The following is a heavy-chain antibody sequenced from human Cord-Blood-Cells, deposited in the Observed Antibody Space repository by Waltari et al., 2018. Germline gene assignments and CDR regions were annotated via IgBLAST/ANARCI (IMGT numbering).Heavy chain of an antibody. Sequence: EVQLVESGGGLVQPGGSLRLACAASGFTFSSYSMTWVRQAPGKGLEWVANIKQDGSEKYYVDSVKGRFTISRDNAKNSLYLQMNSLRAEDTAVYYCARDLGVLPQPDYWGQGTLVTVSS. CDR3: ARDLGVLPQPDY. CDR2: IKQDGSEK. J-gene: IGHJ4*02. V-gene: IGHV3-7*01. CDR1: GFTFSSYS. D-gene: IGHD2-2*01.